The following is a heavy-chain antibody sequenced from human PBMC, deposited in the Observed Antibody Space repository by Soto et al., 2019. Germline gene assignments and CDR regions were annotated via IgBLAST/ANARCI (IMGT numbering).Heavy chain of an antibody. CDR3: ASSAFDP. V-gene: IGHV3-74*01. D-gene: IGHD3-10*01. CDR1: GFTFSSYW. CDR2: INSDGSST. Sequence: GGSRLSCAASGFTFSSYWMHWVRQAPGKGLVWVSRINSDGSSTYYADSVKGRFTISRDNARNTLYLQMNSLRAEDTAVYYCASSAFDPWGQGTLVTVSS. J-gene: IGHJ5*02.